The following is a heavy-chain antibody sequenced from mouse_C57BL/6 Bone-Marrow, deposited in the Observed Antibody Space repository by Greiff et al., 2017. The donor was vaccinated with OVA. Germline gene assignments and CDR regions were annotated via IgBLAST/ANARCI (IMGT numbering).Heavy chain of an antibody. CDR3: ATVVAPHYYAMDY. CDR2: IYPRDGST. CDR1: GYTFTDHT. D-gene: IGHD1-1*01. V-gene: IGHV1-78*01. Sequence: VKLMESDAELVKPGASVKISCKVSGYTFTDHTIHWMKQRPEQGLEWIGYIYPRDGSTKYNEKFKGKATLTADKSSSTAYMQLNSLTSEDSAVYFCATVVAPHYYAMDYWGQGTSVTVSS. J-gene: IGHJ4*01.